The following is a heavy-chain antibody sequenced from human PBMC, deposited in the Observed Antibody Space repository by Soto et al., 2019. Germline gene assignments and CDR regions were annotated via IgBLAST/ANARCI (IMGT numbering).Heavy chain of an antibody. V-gene: IGHV4-59*12. Sequence: SETLSRTCTVSGGSISRYYWSWIRQPPGKGLEWIGYIYYSGSTNYNPSLKSRVTISVDTSKNQFSLKLSSVTAADTAVYYCARSAMVHNNWFDPWGQGTLVTVSS. CDR2: IYYSGST. D-gene: IGHD5-18*01. CDR1: GGSISRYY. CDR3: ARSAMVHNNWFDP. J-gene: IGHJ5*02.